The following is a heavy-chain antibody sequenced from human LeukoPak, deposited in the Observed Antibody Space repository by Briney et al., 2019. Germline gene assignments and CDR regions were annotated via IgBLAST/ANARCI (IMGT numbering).Heavy chain of an antibody. Sequence: KVSGPTLVNPTQTLTLTCPFSGFSLSTSGMCVSWIRQPPGKALEWLARIDWDDDKYYSTSLKTRLTISKDTSKNQVVLTMTNMDPVDTATYYCARIGYSSSSSYYYYMDVWGKGTTVTVSS. J-gene: IGHJ6*03. CDR3: ARIGYSSSSSYYYYMDV. CDR1: GFSLSTSGMC. V-gene: IGHV2-70*11. D-gene: IGHD6-6*01. CDR2: IDWDDDK.